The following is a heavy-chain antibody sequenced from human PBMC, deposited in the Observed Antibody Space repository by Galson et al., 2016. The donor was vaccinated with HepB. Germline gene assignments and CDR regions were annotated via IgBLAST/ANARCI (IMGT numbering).Heavy chain of an antibody. CDR2: ISSGSAYK. J-gene: IGHJ4*02. CDR1: GFTFRNYH. D-gene: IGHD3-9*01. Sequence: SLRLSCAGSGFTFRNYHMHWVRQTPGKGLEWVSSISSGSAYKYYADSVKGRFSISRDNAKNSLYLQMNSLRAEDTAVYYCAREPVRLDDLLTGPPKNPDYWGQGTLVTVSS. CDR3: AREPVRLDDLLTGPPKNPDY. V-gene: IGHV3-21*01.